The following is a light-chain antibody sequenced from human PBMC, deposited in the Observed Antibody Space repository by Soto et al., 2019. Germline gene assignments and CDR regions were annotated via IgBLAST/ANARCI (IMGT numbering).Light chain of an antibody. CDR1: QGISIY. CDR2: TAS. Sequence: IQLTQSPSSLSASVGHRVTITCRASQGISIYLAWYQQKPGKAPKVLIYTASTLQSGVPSRFSGSGFGTDFTLTISSLQTEDSATYYCQQLNSNTHSFGQGTRLEIK. CDR3: QQLNSNTHS. V-gene: IGKV1-9*01. J-gene: IGKJ5*01.